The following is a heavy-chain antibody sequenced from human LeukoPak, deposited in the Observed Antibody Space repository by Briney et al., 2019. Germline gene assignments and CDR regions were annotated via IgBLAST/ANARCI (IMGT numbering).Heavy chain of an antibody. Sequence: GGSLRLSCAASGFTFNNFEMNWVRQAPGKGLEWVSAISSSSSYIYYADSVKGRFTISRDNAKNSLYLQMNSLRAEDTAVYYCARSAMGGNYYYYGMDVWGQGTTVTVSS. CDR1: GFTFNNFE. V-gene: IGHV3-21*04. J-gene: IGHJ6*02. CDR2: ISSSSSYI. D-gene: IGHD6-25*01. CDR3: ARSAMGGNYYYYGMDV.